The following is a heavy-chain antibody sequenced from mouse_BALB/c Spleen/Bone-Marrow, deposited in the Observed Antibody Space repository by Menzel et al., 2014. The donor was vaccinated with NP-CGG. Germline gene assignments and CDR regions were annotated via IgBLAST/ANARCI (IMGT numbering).Heavy chain of an antibody. Sequence: QVQLKQSGPGLVAPSQSLSITCTVSGFSLTGYGVSWVRQPPGKGLEWLGMIWGDGSTDYNSALKSRLNISKDNSKSXVFLKMNSLQTDDTARYYCARDSFLITRALDFWGQGTSVTVSS. CDR1: GFSLTGYG. J-gene: IGHJ4*01. CDR2: IWGDGST. V-gene: IGHV2-6-7*01. D-gene: IGHD2-4*01. CDR3: ARDSFLITRALDF.